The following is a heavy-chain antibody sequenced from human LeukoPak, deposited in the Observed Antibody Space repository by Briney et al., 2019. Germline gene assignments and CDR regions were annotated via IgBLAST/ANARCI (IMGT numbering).Heavy chain of an antibody. V-gene: IGHV4-38-2*02. D-gene: IGHD6-13*01. CDR3: ARMIAAAGRGGLDY. Sequence: LETLSLTCTVSGYSLSSGYYWGWIRPPPGKGLEWIGSLYHSGSTYYNPSLKSRVTISVDTSKNQFSLKLSSVTAADAAVYSCARMIAAAGRGGLDYWGQGTLVTVSS. CDR1: GYSLSSGYY. J-gene: IGHJ4*02. CDR2: LYHSGST.